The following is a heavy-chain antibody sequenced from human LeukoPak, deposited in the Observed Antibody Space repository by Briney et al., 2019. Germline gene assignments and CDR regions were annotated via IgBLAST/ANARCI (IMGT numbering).Heavy chain of an antibody. J-gene: IGHJ5*02. D-gene: IGHD3-3*01. CDR3: AREVFDGFWSGYSLRFDP. Sequence: GASVKVSCKASGYTFTSYGISWVRQAPGQGLEWMGWISAYNGNTNYAQKLQGRVTMTTDTSTSTAYMELRSLRSDDTAVYYCAREVFDGFWSGYSLRFDPWGQGTLVTVSS. CDR1: GYTFTSYG. V-gene: IGHV1-18*01. CDR2: ISAYNGNT.